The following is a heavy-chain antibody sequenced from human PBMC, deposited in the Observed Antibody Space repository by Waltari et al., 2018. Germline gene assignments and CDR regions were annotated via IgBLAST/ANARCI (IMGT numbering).Heavy chain of an antibody. CDR3: ARDARRAAVAGTVGRYYFDY. J-gene: IGHJ4*02. D-gene: IGHD6-19*01. Sequence: QVQLVQSGAEVKKPGSSVKVSCKASGGTFSSYAISWVRQAPGQGLEWMGGIIPIFGTANYAQKFQGRVTITTDESTSTAYMELSSLRSEDTAVYYCARDARRAAVAGTVGRYYFDYWGQGTLVTVSS. V-gene: IGHV1-69*05. CDR1: GGTFSSYA. CDR2: IIPIFGTA.